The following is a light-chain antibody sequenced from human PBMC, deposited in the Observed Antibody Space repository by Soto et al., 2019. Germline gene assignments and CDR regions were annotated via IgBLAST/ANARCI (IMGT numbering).Light chain of an antibody. CDR1: SSNIGAGYD. CDR3: QSFDSSHVI. Sequence: QSVLTQPPSVSGAPGQRVTISCTGSSSNIGAGYDVHWYQQLPGTAPKLFIYGNSNRPSGVPDRFSGSKSGTSASLAITGLQDEDEADYYCQSFDSSHVIFGGGTKLTVL. V-gene: IGLV1-40*01. CDR2: GNS. J-gene: IGLJ2*01.